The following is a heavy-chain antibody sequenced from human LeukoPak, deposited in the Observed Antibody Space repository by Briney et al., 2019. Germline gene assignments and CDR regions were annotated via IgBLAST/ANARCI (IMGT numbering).Heavy chain of an antibody. CDR3: ARFRGTSSWHQEVFDY. V-gene: IGHV4-59*08. J-gene: IGHJ4*02. D-gene: IGHD2-15*01. CDR1: GGSINSYN. Sequence: SETLSLTCTVSGGSINSYNWDWIRQPPGKGLEWIGYISYNGSPDYNPSFKSRVTMSVDTSQGQFSLRLSSVTAADTAVYYCARFRGTSSWHQEVFDYWGQGAPVTVSS. CDR2: ISYNGSP.